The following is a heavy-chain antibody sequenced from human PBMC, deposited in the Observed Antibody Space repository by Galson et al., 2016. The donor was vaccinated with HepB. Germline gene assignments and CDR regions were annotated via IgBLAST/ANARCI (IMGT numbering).Heavy chain of an antibody. CDR2: VYYGGST. J-gene: IGHJ4*02. V-gene: IGHV4-39*01. CDR3: VSQIEGIARDVDY. D-gene: IGHD3-10*01. Sequence: SETLSLTCSVSGGSFSSNGHYWGWIRQPPGGGLEWIVSVYYGGSTYYNPSLKSRVTISVDTSKNQFSLSLHSVTAADMSVYYCVSQIEGIARDVDYWGQGSLFTVS. CDR1: GGSFSSNGHY.